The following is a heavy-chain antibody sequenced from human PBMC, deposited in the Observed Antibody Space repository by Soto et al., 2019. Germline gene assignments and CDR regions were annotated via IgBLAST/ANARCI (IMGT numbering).Heavy chain of an antibody. Sequence: SETLSLTCTVSGGSISSGGYYWSWIRQHPGKGLEWIGYIYYSGSTYYNPSLKSRVTISVDTSKNQFSLKLSSVTAADTAVYYCARVGDYYGSGSYYYYYGMDVWGQGTTVTVSS. CDR2: IYYSGST. CDR3: ARVGDYYGSGSYYYYYGMDV. CDR1: GGSISSGGYY. D-gene: IGHD3-10*01. J-gene: IGHJ6*02. V-gene: IGHV4-31*03.